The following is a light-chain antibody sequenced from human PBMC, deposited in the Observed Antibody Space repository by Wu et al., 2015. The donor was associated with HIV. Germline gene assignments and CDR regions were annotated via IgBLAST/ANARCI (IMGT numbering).Light chain of an antibody. Sequence: EIILTQSPATLSSSPGERVTLSCRASQSLGTYLAWYQQKPGQAPRLLIYGASTRATGIPARFSGSGSGTEFTLTISSMQSEDFAVYYCQQYNNWPQTFGQGTKVEIK. J-gene: IGKJ1*01. CDR3: QQYNNWPQT. CDR2: GAS. CDR1: QSLGTY. V-gene: IGKV3-15*01.